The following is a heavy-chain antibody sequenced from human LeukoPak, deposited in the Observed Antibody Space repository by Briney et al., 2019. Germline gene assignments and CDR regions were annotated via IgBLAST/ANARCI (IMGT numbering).Heavy chain of an antibody. CDR1: GGSISTYY. CDR3: ARESVQDGEYMWYFDL. J-gene: IGHJ2*01. CDR2: IYASGNT. V-gene: IGHV4-4*07. D-gene: IGHD4-17*01. Sequence: SETLSLASTVSGGSISTYYWSWIRQPAGKGLDWIGRIYASGNTNYNPSLKSRLTMSVDTSKNQFSLKLSSVTAADTAVYYCARESVQDGEYMWYFDLWGRGTLVTVSS.